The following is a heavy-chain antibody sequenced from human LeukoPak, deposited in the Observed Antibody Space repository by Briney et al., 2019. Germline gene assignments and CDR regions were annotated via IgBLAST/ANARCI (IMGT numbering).Heavy chain of an antibody. J-gene: IGHJ3*02. CDR2: IYPGNSDA. CDR3: ARPPLYDSSGYYYFGAFDI. V-gene: IGHV5-51*01. Sequence: GESLKISCKGSGYNFASYWIGWVRQMPGKGLEWMGIIYPGNSDARYGPSFQGQVTISADKSISTAYLQWSSLKASDTAMYYCARPPLYDSSGYYYFGAFDIWGQGTMVTVSS. CDR1: GYNFASYW. D-gene: IGHD3-22*01.